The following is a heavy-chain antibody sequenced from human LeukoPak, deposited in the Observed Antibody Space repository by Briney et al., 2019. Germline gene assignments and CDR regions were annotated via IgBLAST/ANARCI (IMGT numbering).Heavy chain of an antibody. D-gene: IGHD3-10*01. CDR2: INSDGSST. CDR3: ARDEGRIYGSRPLDY. Sequence: GGSLRLSCAASGFTFRIYAMSWVRQAPGKGLVWVSRINSDGSSTSYADSVKGRFTISRDNAKNTLYLQMNSLRAEDTAVYYCARDEGRIYGSRPLDYWGQGTLVTVSS. V-gene: IGHV3-74*01. CDR1: GFTFRIYA. J-gene: IGHJ4*02.